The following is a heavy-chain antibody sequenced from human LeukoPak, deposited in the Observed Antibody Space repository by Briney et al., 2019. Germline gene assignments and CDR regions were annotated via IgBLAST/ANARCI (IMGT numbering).Heavy chain of an antibody. CDR3: ASDGAPAIAAAGESGFDP. V-gene: IGHV1-2*02. CDR2: INPNSGGT. D-gene: IGHD6-13*01. J-gene: IGHJ5*02. CDR1: GYTFTGYY. Sequence: ALVKVSCKASGYTFTGYYMHWVRQAPGQGLEWMGWINPNSGGTNYAQKFQGRVTMTRDTSISTAYMELSRLRSDDTAVYYCASDGAPAIAAAGESGFDPWGQGTLVTVSS.